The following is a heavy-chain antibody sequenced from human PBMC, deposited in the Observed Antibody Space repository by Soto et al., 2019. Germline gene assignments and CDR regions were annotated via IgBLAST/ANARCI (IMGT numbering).Heavy chain of an antibody. Sequence: EVQLVESGGGLIQPGGSLRLSCAASGFTVSSNYMSWVRQAPGKGLEWVSVIYSGGRTYYADSVKGRFTISRDNSKNTLYLQMNSLRAEDTAVYYCARVRSAIAVAGTWIDYWGQGTLVTVSS. V-gene: IGHV3-53*01. CDR3: ARVRSAIAVAGTWIDY. CDR1: GFTVSSNY. D-gene: IGHD6-19*01. J-gene: IGHJ4*02. CDR2: IYSGGRT.